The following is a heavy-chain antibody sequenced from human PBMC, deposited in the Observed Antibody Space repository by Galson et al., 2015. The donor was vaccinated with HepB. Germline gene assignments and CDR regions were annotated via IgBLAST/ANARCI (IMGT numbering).Heavy chain of an antibody. CDR2: ISAYNGNT. J-gene: IGHJ4*02. D-gene: IGHD2-8*01. Sequence: SVKVSCKASGYTFTSYGISWVRQAPGQGLEWMGWISAYNGNTNYAQKLQGRVTMTTDTSTSTAYMELRSLRSDDTAVYYCARAYCTNGVCYNGGDYWGQGTLVTVSS. V-gene: IGHV1-18*04. CDR1: GYTFTSYG. CDR3: ARAYCTNGVCYNGGDY.